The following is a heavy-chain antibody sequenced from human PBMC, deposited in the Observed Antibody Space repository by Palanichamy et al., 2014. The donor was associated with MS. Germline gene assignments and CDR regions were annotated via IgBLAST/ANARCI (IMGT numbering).Heavy chain of an antibody. Sequence: QLVQSGAEVKKPGASVKVSCKASGYTFTGYYMHWVRQAPGQGLEWMGWINPNSGGTNYAQKFQGRVTMTRDTSISTAYMELSRLRSDDTAVYYCARDLGAGDIVVVPAAPGPFDYWGQGTLVTVSS. D-gene: IGHD2-2*01. CDR3: ARDLGAGDIVVVPAAPGPFDY. V-gene: IGHV1-2*02. J-gene: IGHJ4*02. CDR2: INPNSGGT. CDR1: GYTFTGYY.